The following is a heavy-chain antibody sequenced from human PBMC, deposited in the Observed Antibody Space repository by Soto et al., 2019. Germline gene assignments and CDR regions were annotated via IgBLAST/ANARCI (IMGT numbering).Heavy chain of an antibody. Sequence: VASVKVSCKTSGYPFINFYVRWVRQAPGQGLEWLGNINPRADSTVYAPKFEDRVSMTRDTSTSTVYMELSSLTSDDTAMYYCAREFPSTYWFDPWGHGTLVTVSS. CDR3: AREFPSTYWFDP. D-gene: IGHD3-16*01. J-gene: IGHJ5*02. V-gene: IGHV1-46*01. CDR2: INPRADST. CDR1: GYPFINFY.